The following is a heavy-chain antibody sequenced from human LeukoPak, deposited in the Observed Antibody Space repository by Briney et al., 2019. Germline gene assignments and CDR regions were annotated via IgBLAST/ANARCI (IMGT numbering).Heavy chain of an antibody. V-gene: IGHV3-23*01. D-gene: IGHD2-2*01. Sequence: GGSQRLSCAASGFTFSSYAMSWVRQAPGKGLEWVSAISGSGVSTYYADSVKGRFTISRDYSKNTLYLQMDSLRAEDTAVYYCAKDLYCSSNSCYLSDYWGQGTLVTVSS. CDR3: AKDLYCSSNSCYLSDY. CDR2: ISGSGVST. J-gene: IGHJ4*02. CDR1: GFTFSSYA.